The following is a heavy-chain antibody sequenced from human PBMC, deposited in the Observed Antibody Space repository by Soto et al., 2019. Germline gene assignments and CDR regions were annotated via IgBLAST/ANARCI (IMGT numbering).Heavy chain of an antibody. D-gene: IGHD3-10*01. CDR3: ARAPTITMVRASGMDV. CDR1: GGTFSSYA. Sequence: QVQLVQSGAEVKKPGSSVKVSCKASGGTFSSYAISWVRQAPGQGLEWMGGIIPILGTANYAQKFQGRVTITADKSTSTADMELSSLRSEDTAVYYCARAPTITMVRASGMDVWGQGTTVTVSS. CDR2: IIPILGTA. V-gene: IGHV1-69*06. J-gene: IGHJ6*02.